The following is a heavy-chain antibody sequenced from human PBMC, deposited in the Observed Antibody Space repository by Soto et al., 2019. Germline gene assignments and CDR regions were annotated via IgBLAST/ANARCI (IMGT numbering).Heavy chain of an antibody. D-gene: IGHD6-13*01. J-gene: IGHJ4*02. CDR3: AKIFGQQQLRPPDY. V-gene: IGHV3-23*01. Sequence: EVQLLESGGGLVQPGGSLRLSCAASGFTFSSYAMSWVRQAPGKGLEWVSAISGSGGSTYYADSVKGRFTISRDNSKNTLYLRMNSLRAEDTAVYYCAKIFGQQQLRPPDYWGQGTLVTVSS. CDR1: GFTFSSYA. CDR2: ISGSGGST.